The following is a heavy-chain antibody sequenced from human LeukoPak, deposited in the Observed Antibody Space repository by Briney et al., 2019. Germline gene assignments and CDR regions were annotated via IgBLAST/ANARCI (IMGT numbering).Heavy chain of an antibody. CDR3: ARRAVACRFQH. CDR2: INHSGST. Sequence: PSETLSLTCAVYGGSFSGYYWSWIRQPPGKGLEWIGEINHSGSTNYNPSLKSRVTISVDTSKNQFSLKLSSVTAADTAVYYCARRAVACRFQHWGQGTLVTVSS. CDR1: GGSFSGYY. D-gene: IGHD6-19*01. J-gene: IGHJ1*01. V-gene: IGHV4-34*01.